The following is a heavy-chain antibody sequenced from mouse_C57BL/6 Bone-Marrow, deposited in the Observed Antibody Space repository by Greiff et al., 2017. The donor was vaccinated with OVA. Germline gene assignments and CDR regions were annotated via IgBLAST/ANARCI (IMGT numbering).Heavy chain of an antibody. CDR1: GYTFTSYW. V-gene: IGHV1-55*01. CDR3: ARKGASYCSNYDWYFEV. CDR2: IYPGSGST. J-gene: IGHJ1*03. D-gene: IGHD2-5*01. Sequence: QVQLQQPGAELVKPGASVKMSCKASGYTFTSYWITWVKQRPGQGLEWIGDIYPGSGSTNYNEKFKSTATLTVDTSSSTAYMQLSSLTSEDSAFYYCARKGASYCSNYDWYFEVWGTGTTVTVSS.